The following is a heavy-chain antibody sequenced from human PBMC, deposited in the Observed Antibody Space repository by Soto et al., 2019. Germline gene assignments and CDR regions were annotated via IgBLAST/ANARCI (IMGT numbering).Heavy chain of an antibody. Sequence: ASVKVSCKASGYTFCKYGISRVRQAPGQGLEWVGWISVYHGNTVHAQKFRGRVNMTTDTSTSTAYMELGSLKSDDTAIYYCAKDCSGASCGFDIWGQGTLVTVSS. J-gene: IGHJ4*02. CDR3: AKDCSGASCGFDI. D-gene: IGHD2-2*01. CDR1: GYTFCKYG. V-gene: IGHV1-18*01. CDR2: ISVYHGNT.